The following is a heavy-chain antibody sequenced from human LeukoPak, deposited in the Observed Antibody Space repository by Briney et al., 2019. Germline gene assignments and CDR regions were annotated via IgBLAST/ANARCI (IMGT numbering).Heavy chain of an antibody. CDR3: ARLSHYIVGDIAY. CDR2: INPNGGGT. D-gene: IGHD1-26*01. Sequence: GASVKVSCKASGYTFTGFNMHWVRHTPGQGLEWMGWINPNGGGTNTAQNLQGRVSMTRDTTINTAYIELSRLTFDDTAVYYSARLSHYIVGDIAYWGQGTLVAVSS. V-gene: IGHV1-2*02. J-gene: IGHJ4*02. CDR1: GYTFTGFN.